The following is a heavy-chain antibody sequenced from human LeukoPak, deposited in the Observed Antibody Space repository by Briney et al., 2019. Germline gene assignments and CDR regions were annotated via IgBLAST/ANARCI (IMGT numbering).Heavy chain of an antibody. CDR3: ARQGYYDSSGYLGSRYWYFDL. V-gene: IGHV5-51*01. CDR2: IYPGDSDT. CDR1: GYRFTSYW. J-gene: IGHJ2*01. Sequence: ESLQISCQGSGYRFTSYWIGWVRQIPGKGREWIGIIYPGDSDTRHSPSFQGQVTLSADKSISTAYLQWSSLKASDTATYYCARQGYYDSSGYLGSRYWYFDLWGRGTLVTVSS. D-gene: IGHD3-22*01.